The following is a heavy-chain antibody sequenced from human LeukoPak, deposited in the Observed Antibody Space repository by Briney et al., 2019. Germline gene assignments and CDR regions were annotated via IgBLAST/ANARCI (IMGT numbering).Heavy chain of an antibody. J-gene: IGHJ4*02. CDR1: GGTFSSYA. Sequence: SVKVSCKASGGTFSSYAISWVRQAPGQGLERMGGIIPIFGTANYAQKFQGRVTITTDESTSTAYMELSSLRSEDTAVYYCARDQNPSITIFGVVTNIGLDYWGQGTLVTVSS. CDR2: IIPIFGTA. V-gene: IGHV1-69*05. D-gene: IGHD3-3*01. CDR3: ARDQNPSITIFGVVTNIGLDY.